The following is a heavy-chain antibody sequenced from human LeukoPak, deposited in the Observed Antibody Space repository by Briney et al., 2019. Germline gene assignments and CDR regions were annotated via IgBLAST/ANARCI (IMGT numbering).Heavy chain of an antibody. CDR3: AGKDVVGPAARGTPPPRLRWFDP. CDR1: GGSFSGYY. CDR2: INHSGST. Sequence: PSETLSLTCAVYGGSFSGYYWSWIRQPPGKGLEWIGEINHSGSTNYNPSLKSRVTISVDTSKNQFSLKLSSLTAADTAVYYCAGKDVVGPAARGTPPPRLRWFDPWGQGTLVTVSS. J-gene: IGHJ5*02. V-gene: IGHV4-34*01. D-gene: IGHD2-2*01.